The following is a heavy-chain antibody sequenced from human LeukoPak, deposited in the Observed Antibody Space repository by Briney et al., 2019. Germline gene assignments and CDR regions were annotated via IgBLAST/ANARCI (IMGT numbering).Heavy chain of an antibody. CDR3: ARERLAVAGTTWWFDP. CDR1: GHTFTSYA. CDR2: IIPILGIA. V-gene: IGHV1-69*04. J-gene: IGHJ5*02. Sequence: GASVKVSCKASGHTFTSYAISWVRQAPGQGLEWMGRIIPILGIANYAQKFQGRVTITADKSTSTAYMELSSLRSEDTAVYYCARERLAVAGTTWWFDPWGQGTLVTVSS. D-gene: IGHD6-19*01.